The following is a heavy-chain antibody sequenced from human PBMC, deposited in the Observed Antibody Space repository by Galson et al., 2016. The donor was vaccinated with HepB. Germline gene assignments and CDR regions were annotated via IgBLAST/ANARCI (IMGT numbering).Heavy chain of an antibody. Sequence: SLRLSCAASGFPLTTHGIHWVRQAPGKGLEWVAVVWYDGLKKDYAESVKGRFTISRDNSKNTVYLQMNSLGVDDTGMYYCARDRVPWFGEFDCWGQGTLVIVSS. D-gene: IGHD3-10*01. J-gene: IGHJ4*02. CDR1: GFPLTTHG. CDR3: ARDRVPWFGEFDC. V-gene: IGHV3-33*01. CDR2: VWYDGLKK.